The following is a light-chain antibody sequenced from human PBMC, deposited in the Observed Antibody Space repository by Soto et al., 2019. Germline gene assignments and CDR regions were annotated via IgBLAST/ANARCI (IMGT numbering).Light chain of an antibody. CDR1: QSISGY. Sequence: DIQMTQSPSSLSASVGDRVTITCRASQSISGYLNWYQQKPGKAPKLLIYAASSLQSGVPSRFSDSGSGTDVTLTISSLQPEDFATYSCQQTYSTPFTFGPGTKVDIK. CDR2: AAS. J-gene: IGKJ3*01. V-gene: IGKV1-39*01. CDR3: QQTYSTPFT.